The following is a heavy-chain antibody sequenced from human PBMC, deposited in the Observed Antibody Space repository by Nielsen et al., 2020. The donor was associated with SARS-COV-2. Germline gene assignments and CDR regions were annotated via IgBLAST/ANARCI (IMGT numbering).Heavy chain of an antibody. CDR3: ASRIVAAFDF. CDR1: GYTFSHYS. Sequence: ASVNVSCKASGYTFSHYSLHWVRQAPGQGLQWMGWINGGDGNTKYSQEFQGRLTITRDTSASTVYMALSSLRSEDTAIYYCASRIVAAFDFWGQGTLLAVSS. D-gene: IGHD1-26*01. CDR2: INGGDGNT. J-gene: IGHJ4*02. V-gene: IGHV1-3*01.